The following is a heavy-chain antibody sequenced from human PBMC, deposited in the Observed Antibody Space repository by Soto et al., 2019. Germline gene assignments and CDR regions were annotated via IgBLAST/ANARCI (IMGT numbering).Heavy chain of an antibody. V-gene: IGHV4-59*11. CDR2: IYYTGST. Sequence: QVQLQESGPGLVKPSETLSLTCTVSGGSIHNHYWSWVRQPPGKGLEWIGYIYYTGSTNYNPSLYGRLTMSVDTSKNQFFPTLSSVTAAYSAIYYCARANWYCEYWGEGSLVTVS. J-gene: IGHJ4*02. CDR1: GGSIHNHY. D-gene: IGHD7-27*01. CDR3: ARANWYCEY.